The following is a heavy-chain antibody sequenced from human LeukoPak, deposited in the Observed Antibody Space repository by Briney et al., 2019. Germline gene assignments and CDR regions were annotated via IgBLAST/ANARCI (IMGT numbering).Heavy chain of an antibody. D-gene: IGHD6-13*01. CDR2: ISYDGSNK. J-gene: IGHJ3*02. CDR1: GFTFSSYA. Sequence: PGGSLRLSCAASGFTFSSYAMHWVRQAPGKGLEWVAVISYDGSNKYYADSVKGRFTISRDNSKNTLYLQMNSLRAEDTAVYYCARGDTGYSSSWYFLGSFDIWGQGTMVTVSS. V-gene: IGHV3-30*01. CDR3: ARGDTGYSSSWYFLGSFDI.